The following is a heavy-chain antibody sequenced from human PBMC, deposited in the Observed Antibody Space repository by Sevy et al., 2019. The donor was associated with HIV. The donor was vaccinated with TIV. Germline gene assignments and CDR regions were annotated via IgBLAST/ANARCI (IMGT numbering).Heavy chain of an antibody. CDR3: ARGGPALQFLEWSPLYYGMDV. CDR2: INHSGST. Sequence: SETLSLTCAVYGGSFSGYYWSWIRQPPGKGLEWIGEINHSGSTNYNPSLKSRVTISVDTSKNQFSLKLSSVTAADTAVYYCARGGPALQFLEWSPLYYGMDVWGQGTTVTVSS. V-gene: IGHV4-34*01. J-gene: IGHJ6*02. CDR1: GGSFSGYY. D-gene: IGHD3-3*01.